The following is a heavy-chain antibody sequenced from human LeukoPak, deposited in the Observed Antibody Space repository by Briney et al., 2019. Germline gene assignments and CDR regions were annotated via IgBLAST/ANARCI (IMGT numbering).Heavy chain of an antibody. CDR1: GFTFSSYW. D-gene: IGHD6-6*01. CDR3: ARDRLDYYYYMDV. Sequence: GGSLRLSCAASGFTFSSYWMSWVRQAPGKGLEWVANLKQDGSEKYYVDSVKGRFTISRDNAKNSLYLQMNSLRAEDTAVYYCARDRLDYYYYMDVWGKGTTVTVSS. V-gene: IGHV3-7*01. J-gene: IGHJ6*03. CDR2: LKQDGSEK.